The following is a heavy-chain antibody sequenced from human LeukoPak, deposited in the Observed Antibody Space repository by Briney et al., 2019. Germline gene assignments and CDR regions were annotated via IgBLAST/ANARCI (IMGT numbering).Heavy chain of an antibody. D-gene: IGHD3-10*02. CDR1: GFTFSNSR. CDR3: ARDMSGTNNDY. V-gene: IGHV3-21*01. CDR2: ISSSSSYI. Sequence: GGSLRLSCAASGFTFSNSRMNWVRQAPGKGLDWVSSISSSSSYIYYADSVKGRFTISRDNAKNSLYLQMNSLRAEDTAVYYCARDMSGTNNDYWGQGTLVTVCS. J-gene: IGHJ4*02.